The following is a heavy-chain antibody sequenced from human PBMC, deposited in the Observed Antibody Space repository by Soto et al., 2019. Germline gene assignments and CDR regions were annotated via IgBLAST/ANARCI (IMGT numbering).Heavy chain of an antibody. CDR3: ARVATTGTTSRYYAMDV. Sequence: EVQLVESGGGLVKPGGSLRLSCAASGFTFSSYSMNWVRQAPGKGLEWVSSISSSSSYIYYADSVKGRFTISRDNAKNSLYLQLTSLRAEDTAIYYCARVATTGTTSRYYAMDVWGQGTTVTVSS. CDR1: GFTFSSYS. J-gene: IGHJ6*02. V-gene: IGHV3-21*01. CDR2: ISSSSSYI. D-gene: IGHD1-1*01.